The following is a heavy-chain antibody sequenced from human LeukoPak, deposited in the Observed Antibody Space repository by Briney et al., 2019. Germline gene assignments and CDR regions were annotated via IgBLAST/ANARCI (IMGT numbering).Heavy chain of an antibody. CDR3: AKGEGSGSYYDIFYYYYGMDV. Sequence: GGSLRLSCAASGFTFSSYGMHWVRQAPGKGLEWVAVISYDGSNKYYADSVKGRLTISRDNSKNTLYLQMNSLRAEDTAVYYCAKGEGSGSYYDIFYYYYGMDVWGKGTTVTVSS. CDR2: ISYDGSNK. V-gene: IGHV3-30*18. J-gene: IGHJ6*04. D-gene: IGHD3-10*01. CDR1: GFTFSSYG.